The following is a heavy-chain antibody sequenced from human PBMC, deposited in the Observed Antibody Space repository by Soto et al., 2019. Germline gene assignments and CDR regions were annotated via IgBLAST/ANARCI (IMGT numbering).Heavy chain of an antibody. Sequence: PSQTLSLTCAISGDSVSSNNAAWNWIRQSPSRGLEWLGRTFYRSKWYYDYAPSVKSRININADTSKNQVSLHLKSTTPEDTAVYYCVRDRSGWRIFGYWGQGTLVTVSS. CDR3: VRDRSGWRIFGY. J-gene: IGHJ4*02. CDR1: GDSVSSNNAA. D-gene: IGHD6-19*01. V-gene: IGHV6-1*01. CDR2: TFYRSKWYY.